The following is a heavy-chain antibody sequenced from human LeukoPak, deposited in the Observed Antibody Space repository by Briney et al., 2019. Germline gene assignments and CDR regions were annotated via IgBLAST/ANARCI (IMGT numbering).Heavy chain of an antibody. CDR1: GFTFTIYW. J-gene: IGHJ4*02. V-gene: IGHV3-7*05. D-gene: IGHD5-18*01. Sequence: GGSLRLSCAASGFTFTIYWMSWVRQAPGKGLEWVANIKQDGSEKYYVDSLKGRFTISRDNAKNSLYLQMNSPTAEDTAVYYCATGRHTYAYWGQGTLVTVSS. CDR3: ATGRHTYAY. CDR2: IKQDGSEK.